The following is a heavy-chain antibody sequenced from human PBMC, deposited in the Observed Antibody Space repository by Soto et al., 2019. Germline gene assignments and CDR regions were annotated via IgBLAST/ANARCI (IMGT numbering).Heavy chain of an antibody. Sequence: SETLSLTCTVSGGSIRSGDYYWSWIRQHPGKGLEWIGYIYYSGSTYYNPSLKSRVTISVDTSKNQFSLKLSSVTAADTAVYYCARSGYSYGPNPLLYWGQGTLVTVSS. CDR3: ARSGYSYGPNPLLY. V-gene: IGHV4-31*03. CDR2: IYYSGST. D-gene: IGHD5-18*01. CDR1: GGSIRSGDYY. J-gene: IGHJ4*02.